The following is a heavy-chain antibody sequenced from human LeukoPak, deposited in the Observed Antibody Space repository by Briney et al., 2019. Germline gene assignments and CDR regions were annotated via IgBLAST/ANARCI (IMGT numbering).Heavy chain of an antibody. CDR3: AREGGSGELQDDDAFDI. CDR2: IIPIFGTA. Sequence: SVKVSCKASGGTFSSYAISWVRQAPGQGLEWMGGIIPIFGTANYAQKFQGRVTITADESTSTAYMELSSLRSEDTTVYYCAREGGSGELQDDDAFDIWGQGTMVTVSS. V-gene: IGHV1-69*01. J-gene: IGHJ3*02. D-gene: IGHD1-26*01. CDR1: GGTFSSYA.